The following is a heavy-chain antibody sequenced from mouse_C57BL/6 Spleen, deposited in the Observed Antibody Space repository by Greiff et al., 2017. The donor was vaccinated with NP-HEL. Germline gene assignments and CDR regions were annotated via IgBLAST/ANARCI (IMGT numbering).Heavy chain of an antibody. J-gene: IGHJ2*01. CDR3: ARVGLGILDH. V-gene: IGHV1-61*01. Sequence: VQLQQPGAELVRPGSSVKLSCKASGYTFTSYWMDWVKQRPGQGLEWIGNIYPSDSETHYNQKFKDKATLTVDKSSSTAYMQLSSLTSEDSAVYYWARVGLGILDHRGQGTTPTGSS. D-gene: IGHD4-1*01. CDR1: GYTFTSYW. CDR2: IYPSDSET.